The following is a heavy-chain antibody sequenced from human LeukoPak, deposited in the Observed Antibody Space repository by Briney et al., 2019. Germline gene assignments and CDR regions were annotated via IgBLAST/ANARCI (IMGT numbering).Heavy chain of an antibody. Sequence: SVKVSCKASGGTFSSYAISWVRQAPGQGLEWMGRIIPILSIANYAQKFQGRVTITADKSTSTAYMELSSLRSEDTAVYYCAILVDTAMVTVDDAFDIWGQGTMVTVSS. CDR1: GGTFSSYA. CDR3: AILVDTAMVTVDDAFDI. V-gene: IGHV1-69*04. D-gene: IGHD5-18*01. J-gene: IGHJ3*02. CDR2: IIPILSIA.